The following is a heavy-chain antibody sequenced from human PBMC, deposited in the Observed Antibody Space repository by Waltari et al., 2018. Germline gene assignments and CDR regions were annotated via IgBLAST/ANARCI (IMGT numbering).Heavy chain of an antibody. V-gene: IGHV4-59*01. CDR1: GGSISSYY. CDR2: SYYRGST. J-gene: IGHJ3*02. Sequence: QVQLQESGPGLVKPSETLSLTCTVSGGSISSYYWSWIRQPPGKGLEWIGYSYYRGSTNYNPSLKMRVTISVDTSKNQFSLKLSSVTAADTAVYYCARVSLGYCSGGSCYSGAFDIWGQGTMVTVSS. CDR3: ARVSLGYCSGGSCYSGAFDI. D-gene: IGHD2-15*01.